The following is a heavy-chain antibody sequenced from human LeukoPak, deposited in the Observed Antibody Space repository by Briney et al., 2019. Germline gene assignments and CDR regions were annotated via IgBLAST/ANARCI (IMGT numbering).Heavy chain of an antibody. J-gene: IGHJ3*02. V-gene: IGHV4-4*02. Sequence: SETLSLTCAVSGGSISSSNWWSWVRQPPGKGLEWIGEIYHSGSTNYNPSLKSRATISVDTSKNQFSLKLSSVTAADTAVYYCARQPIPGAFDIWGQGTMVTVSS. D-gene: IGHD2-21*01. CDR1: GGSISSSNW. CDR2: IYHSGST. CDR3: ARQPIPGAFDI.